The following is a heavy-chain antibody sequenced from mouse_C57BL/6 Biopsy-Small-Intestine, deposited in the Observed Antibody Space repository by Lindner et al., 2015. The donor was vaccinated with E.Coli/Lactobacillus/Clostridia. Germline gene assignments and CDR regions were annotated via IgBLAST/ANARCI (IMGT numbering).Heavy chain of an antibody. V-gene: IGHV1-81*01. CDR1: GGTFSSYG. D-gene: IGHD2-3*01. Sequence: SVKVSCKVSGGTFSSYGFSWVRQAPGQGLEWMGGFVPIFGTAKYAQKFQGRITITADRSTSTVYMELSSLRYDDTAVYYCGRGGYFYDSGSYRNWFDPWGQGAQVTVSS. CDR3: GRGGYFYDSGSYRNWFDP. CDR2: FVPIFGTA. J-gene: IGHJ4*01.